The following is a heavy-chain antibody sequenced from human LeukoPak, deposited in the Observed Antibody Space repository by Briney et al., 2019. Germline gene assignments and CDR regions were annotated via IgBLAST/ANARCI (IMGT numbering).Heavy chain of an antibody. CDR1: GFTFSTYA. D-gene: IGHD3-9*01. V-gene: IGHV3-23*01. CDR2: ISGSGGST. CDR3: AKDLQLRYFDWSLDY. Sequence: GESLKISCAASGFTFSTYAMSWVRQAPGKGLEWVSVISGSGGSTYFADSVKGRFTISRDNSKNTLYLQMNSLRAEDTAVYYCAKDLQLRYFDWSLDYWGQGTLVTVSS. J-gene: IGHJ4*02.